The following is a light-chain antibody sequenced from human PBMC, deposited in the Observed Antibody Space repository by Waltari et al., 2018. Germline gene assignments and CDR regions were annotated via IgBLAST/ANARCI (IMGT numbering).Light chain of an antibody. CDR3: QQSYTYSYT. CDR2: KAS. J-gene: IGKJ2*01. V-gene: IGKV1-5*03. CDR1: ENVSKW. Sequence: DIHMTQSPSTLSASVGDRVTITCRASENVSKWLAWYQQKPGKAPKLLVYKASTLRSGVPSRFSGSGSGTEFSLTISSLQPDDFATYYCQQSYTYSYTFGQGTKLEIK.